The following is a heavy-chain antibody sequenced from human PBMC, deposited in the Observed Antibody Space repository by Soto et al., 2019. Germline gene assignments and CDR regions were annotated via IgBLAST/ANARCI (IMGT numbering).Heavy chain of an antibody. CDR1: GFSIRNYG. J-gene: IGHJ6*02. V-gene: IGHV3-30*03. CDR3: ATDLWEVVVVPSAFRGTLQL. D-gene: IGHD2-21*01. Sequence: QVQMVESGGGVVQPGRSLRLSCVASGFSIRNYGLHWVRQAPGKGLEWLAVISHDGNDKNYADSVKGRFTVSRDDSNKTVFLQVNSLRPEATARYCCATDLWEVVVVPSAFRGTLQLWGRGTSVTVSS. CDR2: ISHDGNDK.